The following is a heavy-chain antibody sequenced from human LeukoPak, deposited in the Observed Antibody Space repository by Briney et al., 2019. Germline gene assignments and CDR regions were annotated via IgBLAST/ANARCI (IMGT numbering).Heavy chain of an antibody. CDR1: GFIFSSYA. CDR2: ISYDGSNK. CDR3: ARQLGYCSSTSCQSLDYGMDV. D-gene: IGHD2-2*01. J-gene: IGHJ6*02. V-gene: IGHV3-30-3*01. Sequence: GGSLRLSCAASGFIFSSYAMSWVRQAPGKGLEWVAVISYDGSNKYYADSVKGRFTISRDNSKNTLYLQMNSLRAEDTAVYYCARQLGYCSSTSCQSLDYGMDVWGQGTTVTVSS.